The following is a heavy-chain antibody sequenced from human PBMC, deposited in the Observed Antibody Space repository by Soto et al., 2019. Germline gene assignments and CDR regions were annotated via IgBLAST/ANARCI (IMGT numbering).Heavy chain of an antibody. D-gene: IGHD4-17*01. V-gene: IGHV3-30*19. Sequence: QVQLVGSGGGWAHPGGSRQFSCAASGSSFIIGNMHWFPRAPGGGLEWVARISRGGTFNYYEDSVKGRFTISRDNSENTLYLQINSLRAEDTAVYFCAEGTLPGDYERGFDSWGQGILVTVSS. CDR1: GSSFIIGN. J-gene: IGHJ4*02. CDR2: ISRGGTFN. CDR3: AEGTLPGDYERGFDS.